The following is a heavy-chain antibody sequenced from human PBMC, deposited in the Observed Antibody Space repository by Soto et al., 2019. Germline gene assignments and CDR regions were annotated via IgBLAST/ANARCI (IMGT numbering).Heavy chain of an antibody. CDR2: ISWNSGSI. J-gene: IGHJ3*02. V-gene: IGHV3-9*01. Sequence: EVQLVESGGGLVQPGRSLRLSCAASGFTFDDYAMHWVRQAPGKGLEWVSGISWNSGSIGYADSVKGRFTISRDNAKNSLYLQMNSLRAEDTALYYCAKDMDHCTNGVCSDAFDIWGQGTMVTVSS. D-gene: IGHD2-8*01. CDR3: AKDMDHCTNGVCSDAFDI. CDR1: GFTFDDYA.